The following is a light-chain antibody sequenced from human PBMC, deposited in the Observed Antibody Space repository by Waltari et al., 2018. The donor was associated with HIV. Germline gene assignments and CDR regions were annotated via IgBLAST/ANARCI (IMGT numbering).Light chain of an antibody. J-gene: IGLJ2*01. V-gene: IGLV2-14*03. CDR3: SSTADLESVT. Sequence: SALTQPASVSGSLGQSVTISCTGATRALGDFVSWYQQLPARAPQLLFSGVNRRASGISHRFFASKSGATASLTISRLQADDEGCYYCSSTADLESVTFGGGT. CDR2: GVN. CDR1: TRALGDF.